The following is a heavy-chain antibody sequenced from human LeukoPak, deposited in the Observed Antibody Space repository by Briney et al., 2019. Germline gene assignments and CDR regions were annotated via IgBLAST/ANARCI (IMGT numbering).Heavy chain of an antibody. CDR3: ASTIFGVEPGWFDP. V-gene: IGHV1-46*01. CDR1: GYTFTGYY. Sequence: ASVKVSCKASGYTFTGYYMHWVRQAPGQGLEWMGWINPSGGSTSYAQKFQGRVTMTRDTSTSTVCMELSSLRSEDTAVYYCASTIFGVEPGWFDPWGQGTLVTVSS. D-gene: IGHD3-3*01. J-gene: IGHJ5*02. CDR2: INPSGGST.